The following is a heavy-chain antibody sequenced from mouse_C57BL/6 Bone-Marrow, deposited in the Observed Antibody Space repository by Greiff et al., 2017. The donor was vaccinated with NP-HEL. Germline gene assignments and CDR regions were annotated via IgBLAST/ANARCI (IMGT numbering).Heavy chain of an antibody. D-gene: IGHD3-2*02. CDR3: ARQLRLLAWFAY. CDR1: GYTFTSYW. J-gene: IGHJ3*01. CDR2: INPSNGGT. Sequence: QVQLQQPGTELVKPGASGYTFTSYWMHWVKQRPGQGLEWIGNINPSNGGTNYNEKFKSKATLTVDKSSSTAYMQLSSLTSEDSAVYYCARQLRLLAWFAYWGQGTLVTVSA. V-gene: IGHV1-53*01.